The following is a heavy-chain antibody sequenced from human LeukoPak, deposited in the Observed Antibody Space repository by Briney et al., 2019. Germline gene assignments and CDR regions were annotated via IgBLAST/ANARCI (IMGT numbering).Heavy chain of an antibody. CDR1: GFTFSNYG. Sequence: GGSLRLSCAASGFTFSNYGMNWVRQAPGKGLEWVSYISSSGSTIYYADSVKGRFTISRDNAKNSLYLQMNSLRAEDTAVYYCAKDISVAAAATGVAFDIWGQGTMVTVSS. V-gene: IGHV3-48*04. J-gene: IGHJ3*02. CDR2: ISSSGSTI. CDR3: AKDISVAAAATGVAFDI. D-gene: IGHD6-13*01.